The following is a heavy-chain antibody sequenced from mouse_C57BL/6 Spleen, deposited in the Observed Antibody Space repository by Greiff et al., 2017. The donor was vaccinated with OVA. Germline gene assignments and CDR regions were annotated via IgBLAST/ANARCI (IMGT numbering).Heavy chain of an antibody. D-gene: IGHD3-3*01. CDR2: IDPETGGT. Sequence: QVQLQQSGAELVRPGASVTLSCKASGYTFTDYEMHWVKQTPVHGLEWIGAIDPETGGTAYNQKFKGKAILTADKSSSTAYMELRSLTSDDSAVYYCTRGRDRGSLDYWGQGTTLTVSS. CDR3: TRGRDRGSLDY. CDR1: GYTFTDYE. J-gene: IGHJ2*01. V-gene: IGHV1-15*01.